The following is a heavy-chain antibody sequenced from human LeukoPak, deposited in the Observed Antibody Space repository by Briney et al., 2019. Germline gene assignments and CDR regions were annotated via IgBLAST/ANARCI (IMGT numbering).Heavy chain of an antibody. V-gene: IGHV3-30-3*01. CDR2: ISYDGSNK. Sequence: PGGSLRLSCAASGFTFSSYAMSWVRQAPGKGLEWVAVISYDGSNKYYADSVKGRFTISRDNSKNTLYLQMNSLRAEDTAVYYCARDSSRWLQTYYFDYWGQGTLVTVSS. J-gene: IGHJ4*02. CDR1: GFTFSSYA. CDR3: ARDSSRWLQTYYFDY. D-gene: IGHD5-24*01.